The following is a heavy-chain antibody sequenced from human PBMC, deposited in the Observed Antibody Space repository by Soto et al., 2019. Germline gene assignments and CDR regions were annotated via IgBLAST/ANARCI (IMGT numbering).Heavy chain of an antibody. D-gene: IGHD3-9*01. CDR2: IIPIFGTA. V-gene: IGHV1-69*13. CDR3: ARDQYYDILTGYYVYWYFDL. Sequence: SVKVSCKASGGTFSSYAISWVRQAPGQGLEWMGGIIPIFGTANYAQKFQGRVTITADESTSTAYMELSSLRSEDTAVYYCARDQYYDILTGYYVYWYFDLWGRGTLVTVSS. J-gene: IGHJ2*01. CDR1: GGTFSSYA.